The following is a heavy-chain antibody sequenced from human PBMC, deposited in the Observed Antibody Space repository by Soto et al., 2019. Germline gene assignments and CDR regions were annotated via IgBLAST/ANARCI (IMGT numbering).Heavy chain of an antibody. D-gene: IGHD6-13*01. J-gene: IGHJ4*02. CDR2: INPSGGST. V-gene: IGHV1-46*01. Sequence: QVQLVQSGAEVKKPGASVKVSCKASGYTFTSYYMHWVRQAPGQGLEWMGIINPSGGSTSYAQKYQGRVTMTRDTSTSTVYMELSSLRSEDTAVYYCARGSKQLWSFGAAAADFDYWGQGTLVTVSS. CDR1: GYTFTSYY. CDR3: ARGSKQLWSFGAAAADFDY.